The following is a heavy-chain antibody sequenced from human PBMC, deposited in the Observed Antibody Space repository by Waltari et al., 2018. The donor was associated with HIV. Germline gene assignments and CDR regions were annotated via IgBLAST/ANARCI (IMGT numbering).Heavy chain of an antibody. Sequence: QLQLQESGPGLVKPSETLSLTCTVSGGSISSSSYYWGWIRQPPGTGLEWIGSIYYSGSTYYNPSLKSRVTISVDTSKNQFSLKLSSVTAADTAVYYCARVRSGYYDSRGVRYFDLWGRGTLVTVSS. CDR1: GGSISSSSYY. CDR3: ARVRSGYYDSRGVRYFDL. V-gene: IGHV4-39*07. J-gene: IGHJ2*01. D-gene: IGHD3-22*01. CDR2: IYYSGST.